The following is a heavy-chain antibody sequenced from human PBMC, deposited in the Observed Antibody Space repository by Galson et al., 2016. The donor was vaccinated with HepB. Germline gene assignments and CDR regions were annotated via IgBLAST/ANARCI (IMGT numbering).Heavy chain of an antibody. V-gene: IGHV4-34*01. Sequence: SETLSLTCAIYGGSFSGFHWTWIRQAPGRGLEWLGEINHSGNTNYDPSLTSRVTVSADTSNNRFSLSLSSVTAADSGIYYCARGAVGYCSSSTCYNYYYGLDVWGQGTTVPVSS. CDR2: INHSGNT. D-gene: IGHD2-2*02. CDR3: ARGAVGYCSSSTCYNYYYGLDV. J-gene: IGHJ6*02. CDR1: GGSFSGFH.